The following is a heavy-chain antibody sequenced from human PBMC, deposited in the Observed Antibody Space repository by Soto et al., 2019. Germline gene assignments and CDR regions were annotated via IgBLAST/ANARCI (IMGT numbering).Heavy chain of an antibody. D-gene: IGHD2-2*01. CDR1: GGTFSSYA. CDR2: IIPIFGTA. CDR3: AREPTRVKNLNYHYYGMAV. J-gene: IGHJ6*02. V-gene: IGHV1-69*13. Sequence: GASVKVSCKASGGTFSSYAISWVRQAPGQGLEWMGGIIPIFGTANYAQKFQGRVTITADESTSTAYMELSSLRSEDTAVYYCAREPTRVKNLNYHYYGMAVWGQGTTVTVSS.